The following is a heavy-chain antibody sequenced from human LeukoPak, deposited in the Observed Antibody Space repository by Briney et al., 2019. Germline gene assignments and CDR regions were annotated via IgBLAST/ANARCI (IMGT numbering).Heavy chain of an antibody. Sequence: SETLSLTCTVSGGSISSYYWSWIRQPPGKGLEWIGYIYYSGSTNYNPSLKSRVTISVDTSKNQFSLKLSSVTAADTAVYYCARDGDLNYYDSSGYYGAFDIWGQGTMVTVSS. CDR3: ARDGDLNYYDSSGYYGAFDI. CDR1: GGSISSYY. CDR2: IYYSGST. D-gene: IGHD3-22*01. V-gene: IGHV4-59*12. J-gene: IGHJ3*02.